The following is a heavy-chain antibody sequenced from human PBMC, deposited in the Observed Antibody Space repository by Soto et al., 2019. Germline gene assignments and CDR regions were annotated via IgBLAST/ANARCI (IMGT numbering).Heavy chain of an antibody. CDR2: ISTEGNSP. CDR3: ATLNSYGSDY. V-gene: IGHV3-74*03. J-gene: IGHJ4*02. CDR1: RFSFSKIW. Sequence: EGSLRLSGAPSRFSFSKIWMHWVRQAPGKRLVWVSRISTEGNSPMYADSVKGRFNISRDDAKSTVYLQMNSMSAEVTAIYFCATLNSYGSDYWGRGTLVTVSS. D-gene: IGHD5-18*01.